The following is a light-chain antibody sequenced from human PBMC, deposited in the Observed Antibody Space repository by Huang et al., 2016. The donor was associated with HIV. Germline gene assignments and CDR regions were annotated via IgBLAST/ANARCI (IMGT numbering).Light chain of an antibody. V-gene: IGKV1-39*01. CDR3: QQRYITSWT. Sequence: DIQMTQSPSSMSASVGDTVTITCRASQSISIFLKWYQQKPGTAPKLLISAASNLQSGVPSMFTGSGSGTDFTLTISSLQPEDFGTYFCQQRYITSWTFGQGTKVEIK. CDR1: QSISIF. J-gene: IGKJ1*01. CDR2: AAS.